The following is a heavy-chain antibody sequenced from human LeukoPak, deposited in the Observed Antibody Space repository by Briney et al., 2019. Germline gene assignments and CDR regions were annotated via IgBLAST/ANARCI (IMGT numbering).Heavy chain of an antibody. V-gene: IGHV3-21*01. Sequence: PGGSLRLSCAASGFTFSSYSMNWVRQAPGKGLEWVSSISSSSSYIYYADSVKGRFTISRDNAKNSLYLQMNSLRAEDTAVYYCARDDSSSWPAYYYYGMDVWGQGTTVTVSS. J-gene: IGHJ6*02. CDR1: GFTFSSYS. D-gene: IGHD6-13*01. CDR3: ARDDSSSWPAYYYYGMDV. CDR2: ISSSSSYI.